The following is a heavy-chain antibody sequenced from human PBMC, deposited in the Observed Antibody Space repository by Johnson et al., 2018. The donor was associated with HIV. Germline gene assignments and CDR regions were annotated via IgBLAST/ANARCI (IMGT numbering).Heavy chain of an antibody. CDR3: ARVGVSGYDLAAFDI. V-gene: IGHV3-7*02. Sequence: VQLVESGGGVVRPGGSLRLSCAASGFTFGNYWISWLRQAPGKGLEWVANINQDGSEKLYADSVKGRFTISRDNTKNTLYLQRNSLRAEDAAVYYCARVGVSGYDLAAFDIWGQGTMVTVSS. J-gene: IGHJ3*02. CDR1: GFTFGNYW. D-gene: IGHD5-12*01. CDR2: INQDGSEK.